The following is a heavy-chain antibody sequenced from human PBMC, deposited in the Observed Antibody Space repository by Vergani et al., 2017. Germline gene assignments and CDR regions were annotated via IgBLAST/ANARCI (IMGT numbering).Heavy chain of an antibody. CDR1: GDSVSSNSAA. CDR3: ASELEHQLSN. D-gene: IGHD6-13*01. CDR2: TYYRYKWYN. V-gene: IGHV6-1*01. J-gene: IGHJ4*02. Sequence: QVQLQQSGPGLVKPSQTLLLTCAISGDSVSSNSAAWNWIRQSPTRGLEWLGSTYYRYKWYNDYAVSVKSRININPDTSKNQFSLQLNSVTPEDTAVYYCASELEHQLSNWGQGTLVTVSS.